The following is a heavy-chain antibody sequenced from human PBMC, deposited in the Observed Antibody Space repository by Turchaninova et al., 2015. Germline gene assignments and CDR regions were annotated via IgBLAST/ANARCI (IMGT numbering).Heavy chain of an antibody. Sequence: EVQLVQSGAEVKKPGESLKISCQGAGFNCANCLIGWVLQCPGSVLGWIGIIYLTTSETNYSPSFAGQVAISADKSIGAAYLQWSSLKASDTAMYYCAGASNGNYYWDYWGQGTLVTVSS. V-gene: IGHV5-51*01. D-gene: IGHD2-8*01. CDR3: AGASNGNYYWDY. CDR1: GFNCANCL. CDR2: IYLTTSET. J-gene: IGHJ4*02.